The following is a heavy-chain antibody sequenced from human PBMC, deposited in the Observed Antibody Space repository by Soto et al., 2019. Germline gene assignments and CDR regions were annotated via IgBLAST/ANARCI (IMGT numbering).Heavy chain of an antibody. D-gene: IGHD6-6*01. Sequence: PSETLSLTCTVSGGSISSSPYYWGWIRQPPGKGLEWIGNVYYSGSTYYSPSLKSRVTISVDTSKNQFSLKLRSVTAADTAIYYCARHMSTHMAARPNAADYWGQGTLVTVSS. CDR3: ARHMSTHMAARPNAADY. CDR1: GGSISSSPYY. J-gene: IGHJ4*02. V-gene: IGHV4-39*01. CDR2: VYYSGST.